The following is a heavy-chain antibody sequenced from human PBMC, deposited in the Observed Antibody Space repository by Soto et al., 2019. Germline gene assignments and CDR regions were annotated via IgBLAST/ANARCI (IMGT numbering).Heavy chain of an antibody. CDR3: VRGSYGDYDS. CDR1: GFTFSAYT. CDR2: LDPSSTYI. D-gene: IGHD4-17*01. J-gene: IGHJ5*01. V-gene: IGHV3-21*02. Sequence: EVQLVESGGGLVKPGGSLRLSCAASGFTFSAYTMNWVRQALGKGLEWVSSLDPSSTYIYYADSVKGRFTLSRDNAKNSLFLRLNSLRADDTALYYCVRGSYGDYDSWGQGTLVTVSS.